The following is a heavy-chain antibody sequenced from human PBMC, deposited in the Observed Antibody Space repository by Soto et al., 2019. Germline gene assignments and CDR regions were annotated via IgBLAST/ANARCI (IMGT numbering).Heavy chain of an antibody. CDR2: ISGSGATT. J-gene: IGHJ5*01. V-gene: IGHV3-23*01. CDR1: GFTFSSYA. Sequence: GGSLRLSCAASGFTFSSYAMTWVRQAPGKGLEWVSGISGSGATTSYADSVKGRFTVSRDNSKNTLYLQMNSLRVEDTAVYHCAKGRYFDWSAYNWFEYWGQGTPVTVSS. D-gene: IGHD3-9*01. CDR3: AKGRYFDWSAYNWFEY.